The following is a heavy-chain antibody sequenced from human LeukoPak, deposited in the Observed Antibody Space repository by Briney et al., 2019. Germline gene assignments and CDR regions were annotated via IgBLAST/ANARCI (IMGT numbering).Heavy chain of an antibody. D-gene: IGHD3-22*01. CDR3: ARGYYDSNDSNRSNWFDP. CDR2: LNTDGSST. J-gene: IGHJ5*02. V-gene: IGHV3-74*01. Sequence: TGGSLRLSCAASGFTFSSHWMHWVRQAPGKGLVWVSRLNTDGSSTVYADSVKGRFTISRDNAKNTLYLQMNSLRAKDTAVYYCARGYYDSNDSNRSNWFDPWGQGTLVTVSS. CDR1: GFTFSSHW.